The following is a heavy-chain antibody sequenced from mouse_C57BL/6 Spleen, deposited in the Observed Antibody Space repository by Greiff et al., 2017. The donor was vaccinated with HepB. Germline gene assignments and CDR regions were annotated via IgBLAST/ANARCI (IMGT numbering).Heavy chain of an antibody. D-gene: IGHD1-1*01. CDR3: ARAPSLYYFDY. CDR2: IYPRSGNT. Sequence: VKLMESGAELARPGASVKLSCKASGYTFTSYGISWVKQRTGQGLEWIGEIYPRSGNTYYNEKFKGKATLTADKSSSTAYMELRSLTSEDSAVYFCARAPSLYYFDYWGQGTTLTVSS. CDR1: GYTFTSYG. J-gene: IGHJ2*01. V-gene: IGHV1-81*01.